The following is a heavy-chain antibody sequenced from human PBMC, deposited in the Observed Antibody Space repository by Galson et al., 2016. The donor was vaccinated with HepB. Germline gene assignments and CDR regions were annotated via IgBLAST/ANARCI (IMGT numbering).Heavy chain of an antibody. CDR3: ARYTSSSPYYYYMDV. CDR1: EFTFSYYY. V-gene: IGHV3-11*06. D-gene: IGHD6-6*01. CDR2: ISASSHDP. J-gene: IGHJ6*03. Sequence: SLRLSCAASEFTFSYYYMSWIRQAPGKGLEWVSYISASSHDPNYADSVKGRFTISRDNAKNSLYLQMTSLRAEDTAVYYCARYTSSSPYYYYMDVWGKGTTVTVSS.